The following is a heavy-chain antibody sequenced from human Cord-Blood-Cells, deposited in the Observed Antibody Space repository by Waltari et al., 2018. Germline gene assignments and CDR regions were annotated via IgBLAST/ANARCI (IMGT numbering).Heavy chain of an antibody. J-gene: IGHJ6*02. CDR1: GGTFSSYA. D-gene: IGHD3-10*01. CDR3: ARGSTEPLGSGSYYYYGMDV. Sequence: KKPGYSVKVSCKASGGTFSSYAISWVRQAPGQGLEWMGGIIPIFGTANYAQKFQGRVTITADESTSTAYMELSRLRSEDTAVYYCARGSTEPLGSGSYYYYGMDVWGQGTTVTVSS. CDR2: IIPIFGTA. V-gene: IGHV1-69*01.